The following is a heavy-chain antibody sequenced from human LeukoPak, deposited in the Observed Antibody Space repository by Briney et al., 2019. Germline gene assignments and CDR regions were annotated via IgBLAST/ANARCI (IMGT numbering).Heavy chain of an antibody. CDR3: ARQRLGGHFDY. D-gene: IGHD7-27*01. CDR1: GGSISSYY. CDR2: IYYSGST. Sequence: SETLSLTCTVSGGSISSYYWSWIRQPPGKGLEWIGYIYYSGSTNYNPSLKSRVTISVDTSKNQFSLKLSSVTAADTAVYYCARQRLGGHFDYWGQGTLVTVSS. J-gene: IGHJ4*02. V-gene: IGHV4-59*08.